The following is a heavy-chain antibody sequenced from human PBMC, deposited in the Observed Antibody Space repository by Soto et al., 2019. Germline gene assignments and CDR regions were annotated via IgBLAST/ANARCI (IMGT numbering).Heavy chain of an antibody. D-gene: IGHD3-10*01. V-gene: IGHV4-31*03. Sequence: QVQLQESGPGLVKSSQTLSLTCTVSGGSISSGGNYWSWIRQHPGKGLEWIGYIYHSGSTYYNPSLKSGVNISVDTSKNQFSLKLNSVTAADTAVYYCARARMVRGVIYYYGMDVWGQGTTVTVSS. CDR3: ARARMVRGVIYYYGMDV. CDR2: IYHSGST. J-gene: IGHJ6*02. CDR1: GGSISSGGNY.